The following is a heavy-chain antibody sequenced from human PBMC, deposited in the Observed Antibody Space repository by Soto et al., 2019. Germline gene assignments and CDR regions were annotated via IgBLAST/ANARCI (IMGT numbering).Heavy chain of an antibody. CDR2: IWYDGSNK. Sequence: QVQLVESGGGVVQPGRSLRLSCAASGFTFSSYGMHWVRQAPGKGLEWVAVIWYDGSNKYYADSVKGRFTISRDNSKNTLYLQMNSLSAEDTAVYYCARTKGIVLMVYAIDYYYYGMDVWGQGTTVTVSS. D-gene: IGHD2-8*01. CDR1: GFTFSSYG. J-gene: IGHJ6*02. CDR3: ARTKGIVLMVYAIDYYYYGMDV. V-gene: IGHV3-33*01.